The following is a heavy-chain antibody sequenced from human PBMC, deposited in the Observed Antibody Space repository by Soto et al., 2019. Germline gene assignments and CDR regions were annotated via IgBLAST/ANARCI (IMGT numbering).Heavy chain of an antibody. J-gene: IGHJ6*02. Sequence: QVQLQESGPGLVKPSETLSLTCTVSGGSVSSGSYYWIWIRQPPGKGLEWIGYIYYSGSTNYNPSLKSRVTISVDTSKNQFSLKLSSVTAADTAVYYCARVADYGMDVWGQGTTVTVSS. D-gene: IGHD6-19*01. CDR1: GGSVSSGSYY. CDR2: IYYSGST. V-gene: IGHV4-61*01. CDR3: ARVADYGMDV.